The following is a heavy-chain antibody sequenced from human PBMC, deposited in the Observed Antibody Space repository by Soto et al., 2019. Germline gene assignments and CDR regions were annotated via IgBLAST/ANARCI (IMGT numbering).Heavy chain of an antibody. V-gene: IGHV1-69*13. Sequence: ASVKVSCKASGYTFSSYAISWVRQAPGQGLEWMGGIIPIFGTANYAQKFQGRVTITADESTSTAYMELSSLRSEDTAVYYCAKDVVVPASGWFDPWGQGTLVTVSS. CDR3: AKDVVVPASGWFDP. J-gene: IGHJ5*02. D-gene: IGHD2-2*01. CDR2: IIPIFGTA. CDR1: GYTFSSYA.